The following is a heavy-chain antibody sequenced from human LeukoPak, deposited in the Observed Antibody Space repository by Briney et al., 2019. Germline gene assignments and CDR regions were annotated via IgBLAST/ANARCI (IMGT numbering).Heavy chain of an antibody. CDR3: AKDMWRFGELDYDY. Sequence: GGSLRLSCAASGFTFDDYGMHWVCQAPGKGLEWVSLISGDGGSTYYADSVKGRFTISRDNSKNSLYLQMNSLRTEDTALYYCAKDMWRFGELDYDYWGQGTLVTVSS. CDR2: ISGDGGST. D-gene: IGHD3-10*01. V-gene: IGHV3-43*02. J-gene: IGHJ4*02. CDR1: GFTFDDYG.